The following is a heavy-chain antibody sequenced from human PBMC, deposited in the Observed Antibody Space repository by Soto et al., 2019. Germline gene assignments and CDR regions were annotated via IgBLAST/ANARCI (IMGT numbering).Heavy chain of an antibody. CDR1: AFTFDDYA. V-gene: IGHV3-9*01. CDR3: VKEERTNWYSGHFRH. D-gene: IGHD6-13*01. J-gene: IGHJ1*01. Sequence: EVQLVESGGGLVQPGRSLRLSCAASAFTFDDYAMHWVRQVPGKGLEWVSGINCNSGNIGYADSVKGRFAISRDNAKNSLHLQMNSLRAEDTAVYYWVKEERTNWYSGHFRHWGQGTLVTVSS. CDR2: INCNSGNI.